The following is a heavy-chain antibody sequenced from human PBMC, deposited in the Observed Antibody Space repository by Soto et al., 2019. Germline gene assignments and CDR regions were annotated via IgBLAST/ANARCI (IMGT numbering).Heavy chain of an antibody. Sequence: GGSLRLSCAASGFTFSSYAMSWVRQAPGKGLEWVSAISGSGGSTYYADSVKGRFTISRDNSKNTLYLQMNSLRAEDTAVYYCAKGEGYYYGSGSPFPAHNAFDIWGQGTMVTVSS. CDR1: GFTFSSYA. CDR3: AKGEGYYYGSGSPFPAHNAFDI. J-gene: IGHJ3*02. D-gene: IGHD3-10*01. V-gene: IGHV3-23*01. CDR2: ISGSGGST.